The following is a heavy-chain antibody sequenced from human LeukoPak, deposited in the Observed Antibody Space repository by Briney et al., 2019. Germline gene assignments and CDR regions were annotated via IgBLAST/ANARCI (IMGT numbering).Heavy chain of an antibody. Sequence: GGSLRLSCAASGFTFSSYSMNWVRQAPGKGLEWVSSISSSSSYIYYADSVKGRFTISRDNAKNSLYLQMNSLRAEDMAVYYCAREESSSSGYYFDYWGQGTLVTVSS. J-gene: IGHJ4*02. D-gene: IGHD6-6*01. CDR1: GFTFSSYS. V-gene: IGHV3-21*01. CDR2: ISSSSSYI. CDR3: AREESSSSGYYFDY.